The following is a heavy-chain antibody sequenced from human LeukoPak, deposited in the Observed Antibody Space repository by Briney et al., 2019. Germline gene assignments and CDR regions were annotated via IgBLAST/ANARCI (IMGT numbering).Heavy chain of an antibody. CDR2: IYHSGST. J-gene: IGHJ4*02. V-gene: IGHV4-30-2*01. D-gene: IGHD6-19*01. CDR1: GGSISSGGYY. Sequence: SETLSLTCTVSGGSISSGGYYWSWIRQPPGKGLEWIGYIYHSGSTYYNPSLKSRVTISVDRSKNQFSLKLSSVTAADTAVYYCARVVGQWLASFDYWGQGTLVTVSS. CDR3: ARVVGQWLASFDY.